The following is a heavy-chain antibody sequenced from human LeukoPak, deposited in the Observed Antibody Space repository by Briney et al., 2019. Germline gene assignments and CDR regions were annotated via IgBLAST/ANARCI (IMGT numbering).Heavy chain of an antibody. CDR3: ARGNGDYVSLFDY. D-gene: IGHD4-17*01. J-gene: IGHJ4*02. Sequence: GGSLRLSCAASGFTFSSYWMHWVRQAPGKGLLWVSRINSDGRSTNYADSVKGRFTISRDNAKNTLNLQMNGLRAEDTALYYCARGNGDYVSLFDYWGQGTLVTVSS. V-gene: IGHV3-74*01. CDR2: INSDGRST. CDR1: GFTFSSYW.